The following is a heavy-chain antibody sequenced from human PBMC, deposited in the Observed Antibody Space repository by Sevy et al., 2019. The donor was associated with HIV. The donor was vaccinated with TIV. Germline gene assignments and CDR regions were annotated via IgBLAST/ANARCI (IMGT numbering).Heavy chain of an antibody. Sequence: GGSLRLSCAASGFTFSNYWMTWVRQTPGKGLEWVAKIKEDGGEKYYVDSVKGRFTISRDNAKNSLYLQMNSLRAEDTAAYFCARESRTYYYDSSNYYHTVSYFDYWGQGTLVTVSS. CDR2: IKEDGGEK. J-gene: IGHJ4*02. V-gene: IGHV3-7*01. D-gene: IGHD3-22*01. CDR3: ARESRTYYYDSSNYYHTVSYFDY. CDR1: GFTFSNYW.